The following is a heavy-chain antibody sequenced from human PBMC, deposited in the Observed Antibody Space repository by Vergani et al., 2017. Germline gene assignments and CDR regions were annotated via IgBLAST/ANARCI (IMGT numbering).Heavy chain of an antibody. CDR2: IYYSGST. D-gene: IGHD4-17*01. CDR1: GGSISSGGYY. Sequence: QVQLQESGPGLVKPSQTLSLTCTVSGGSISSGGYYWSWIRQHPGKGLEWIGYIYYSGSTYYNPSLKSRVTISVDTSKNQFSLKLSSVTAADTAVYYCARGRATKDYGDYLNWFDPWGQETLVTVSS. CDR3: ARGRATKDYGDYLNWFDP. J-gene: IGHJ5*02. V-gene: IGHV4-31*03.